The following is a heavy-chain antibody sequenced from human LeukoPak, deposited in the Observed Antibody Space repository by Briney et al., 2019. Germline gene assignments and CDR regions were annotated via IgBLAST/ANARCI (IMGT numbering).Heavy chain of an antibody. CDR2: ISWNSGSI. J-gene: IGHJ5*02. V-gene: IGHV3-9*03. Sequence: GGSLRLSCAASGFTFDDYAMHWVRQAPGKGLEWVSGISWNSGSIGYADSVKGRFTISRDNAKNSLYLQMNSLRAEDMALYYCAKDVYYDFWSGYSNWFDPWGQGTLVTVSS. CDR1: GFTFDDYA. D-gene: IGHD3-3*01. CDR3: AKDVYYDFWSGYSNWFDP.